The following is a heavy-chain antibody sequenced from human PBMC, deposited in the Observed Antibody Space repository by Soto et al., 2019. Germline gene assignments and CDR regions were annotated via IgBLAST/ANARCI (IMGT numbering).Heavy chain of an antibody. J-gene: IGHJ6*02. CDR1: GFTFSSYT. CDR3: AKNGEWLRWIRYGVDV. V-gene: IGHV3-30*18. Sequence: GGSLTLCCTSSGFTFSSYTLSWVSQAPGKGLEWVAFISSDGSNKYYADSVKGRFTISRANSKNTLYLPMTSLGAEATDVYYCAKNGEWLRWIRYGVDVWGRET. D-gene: IGHD5-12*01. CDR2: ISSDGSNK.